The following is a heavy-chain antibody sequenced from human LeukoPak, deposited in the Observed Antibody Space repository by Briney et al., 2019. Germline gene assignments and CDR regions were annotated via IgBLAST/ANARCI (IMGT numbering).Heavy chain of an antibody. Sequence: GGSLRLSCAASGFSVTDNYMSWVRQAPGKGLEWVSYISSSGSTIYYADSVKGRFTISRDNAKNSLYLQMNSLRAEDTAVYYCAELGITMIGGVWGKGTTVTISS. J-gene: IGHJ6*04. D-gene: IGHD3-10*02. CDR3: AELGITMIGGV. V-gene: IGHV3-11*04. CDR1: GFSVTDNY. CDR2: ISSSGSTI.